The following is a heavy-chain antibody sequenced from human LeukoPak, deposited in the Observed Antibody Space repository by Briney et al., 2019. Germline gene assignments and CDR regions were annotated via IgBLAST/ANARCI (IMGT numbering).Heavy chain of an antibody. Sequence: GGSLRLSCAASGFTFSSYSMNWVRQAPGKGLEWVSYISSSSNTIYYADSVKGRFTISRDNAKNSLYLQMNSLRVEDTAVYYCARDIATVVHQDWGQGTLVTVSS. V-gene: IGHV3-48*01. CDR2: ISSSSNTI. D-gene: IGHD2-15*01. J-gene: IGHJ4*02. CDR1: GFTFSSYS. CDR3: ARDIATVVHQD.